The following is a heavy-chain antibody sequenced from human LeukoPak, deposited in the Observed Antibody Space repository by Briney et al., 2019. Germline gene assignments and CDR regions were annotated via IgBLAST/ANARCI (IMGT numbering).Heavy chain of an antibody. D-gene: IGHD2-15*01. CDR1: GYTFTSYY. Sequence: ASVKVSCKASGYTFTSYYMHWVRQAPGQGLEWMGIINPSGVSTSYAQKFQGRVTMTRDTSTSTVYMELSSLRSEDTAVYYCARDVDCSGGSCYFAFDIWGQGTMVTVSS. V-gene: IGHV1-46*01. J-gene: IGHJ3*02. CDR2: INPSGVST. CDR3: ARDVDCSGGSCYFAFDI.